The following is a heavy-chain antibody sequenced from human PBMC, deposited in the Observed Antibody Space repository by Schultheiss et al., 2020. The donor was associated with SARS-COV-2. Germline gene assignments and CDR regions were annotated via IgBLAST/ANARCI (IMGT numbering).Heavy chain of an antibody. D-gene: IGHD6-19*01. CDR2: IYYSGST. V-gene: IGHV4-61*08. J-gene: IGHJ4*02. Sequence: SQTLSLTCTVSGGSISSGGYYWSWIRQPPGKGLEWIGYIYYSGSTNYNPSLKSRVTISVDTSKNQFSLKLSSVTAADTAVYYCARLGSSGWYMFDYWGQGTLVTVSS. CDR3: ARLGSSGWYMFDY. CDR1: GGSISSGGYY.